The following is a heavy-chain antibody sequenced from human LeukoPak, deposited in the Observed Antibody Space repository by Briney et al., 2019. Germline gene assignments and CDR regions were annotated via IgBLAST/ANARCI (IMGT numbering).Heavy chain of an antibody. J-gene: IGHJ3*02. D-gene: IGHD3-10*01. CDR1: GFTFSSYV. CDR3: AKDLRRRYYFGSGSRGGTFDI. Sequence: GGSLRLSCAASGFTFSSYVMSWVRQTPGKGLEWVSSINGGGDTYYADSVKGRFTISRDNSRNKVYLQMNSLRAEDTAVYYCAKDLRRRYYFGSGSRGGTFDIWGQGTMVTVSS. CDR2: INGGGDT. V-gene: IGHV3-23*01.